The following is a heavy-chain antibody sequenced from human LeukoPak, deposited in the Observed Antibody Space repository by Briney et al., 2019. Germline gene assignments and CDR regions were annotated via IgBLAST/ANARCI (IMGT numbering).Heavy chain of an antibody. CDR2: ISSGSSYI. CDR3: ARQVGVDDAFDI. Sequence: GGSLRLSCAASGFTFNTYSVNWVRQAPGKGLEWVSSISSGSSYIFYADSMKGRFTISRDNDKTSLYLQMNSLRAEDTAVYYCARQVGVDDAFDIWGQGTKVTVSS. V-gene: IGHV3-21*01. D-gene: IGHD1-26*01. CDR1: GFTFNTYS. J-gene: IGHJ3*02.